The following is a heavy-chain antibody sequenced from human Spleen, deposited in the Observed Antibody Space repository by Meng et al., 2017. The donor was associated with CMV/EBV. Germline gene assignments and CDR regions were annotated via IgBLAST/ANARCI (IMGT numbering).Heavy chain of an antibody. D-gene: IGHD5-18*01. CDR3: ARDRAAMDYFDY. CDR1: RASIGRADYS. CDR2: IYYNGRP. J-gene: IGHJ4*02. V-gene: IGHV4-30-4*01. Sequence: CTVSRASIGRADYSWSWIRQAPGKGLEWIGSIYYNGRPYYSAALKSRVTISQDTSKNQFSLKLSSVTAADTAVYYCARDRAAMDYFDYWGQGTLVTVSS.